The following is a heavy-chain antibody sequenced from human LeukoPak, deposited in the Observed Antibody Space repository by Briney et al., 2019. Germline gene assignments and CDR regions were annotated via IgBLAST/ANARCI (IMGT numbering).Heavy chain of an antibody. CDR1: GYRFTSYW. J-gene: IGHJ6*02. CDR2: IYPGDSDT. Sequence: GESLEISCKGSGYRFTSYWIGWVRQMPGKGLEWMGIIYPGDSDTRYSPSFQGQVTISADKSISTAYLQWSSLKASDTAMYYCARHKGPYYYGMDVWGQGTTVTVSS. V-gene: IGHV5-51*01. CDR3: ARHKGPYYYGMDV.